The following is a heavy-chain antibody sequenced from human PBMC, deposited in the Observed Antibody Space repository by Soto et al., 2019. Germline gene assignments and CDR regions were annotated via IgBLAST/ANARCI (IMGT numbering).Heavy chain of an antibody. Sequence: QVQLQQSGPGLVKPSQTLSLTCAISGDSVSTNSAAWNWIRQSPSRGLEWLGRTYYRSKWYSDYAVFVKSRITINPYTSKNQVSLQLDSVTPEDTAVDYCASGIAAAGGWFDPWGQGTLVTVSS. V-gene: IGHV6-1*01. CDR2: TYYRSKWYS. CDR3: ASGIAAAGGWFDP. CDR1: GDSVSTNSAA. D-gene: IGHD6-13*01. J-gene: IGHJ5*02.